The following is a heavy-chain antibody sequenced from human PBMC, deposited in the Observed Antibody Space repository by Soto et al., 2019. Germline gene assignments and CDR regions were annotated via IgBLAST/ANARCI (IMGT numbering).Heavy chain of an antibody. V-gene: IGHV1-2*02. J-gene: IGHJ2*01. Sequence: QEQLVQSGAEVKKPGASLKVSCKASGYTFTDYYIHWVRQAPGQGLVWVGWINADSGGTNLAQRFKGRFTLTSDTSINTAYIELSSLRSDDTDVYYCEIRPGQLAIISEFDGDWYFEVWGRGTLVTVSS. CDR2: INADSGGT. CDR3: EIRPGQLAIISEFDGDWYFEV. CDR1: GYTFTDYY. D-gene: IGHD2-2*01.